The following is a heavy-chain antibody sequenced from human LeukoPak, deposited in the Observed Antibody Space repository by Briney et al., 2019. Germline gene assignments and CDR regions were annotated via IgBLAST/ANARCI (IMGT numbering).Heavy chain of an antibody. CDR3: ARASSGYLQGFEY. V-gene: IGHV3-66*01. CDR1: GFTVSSNY. D-gene: IGHD3-22*01. Sequence: GGSLRLSCAASGFTVSSNYMSWVRQAPGKGLEWVSVIYSGGNTYYADSVKGRFTTSRDNSKNMLYLQLNSLRAEDTAVYYCARASSGYLQGFEYWGQGTLVTVSS. J-gene: IGHJ4*02. CDR2: IYSGGNT.